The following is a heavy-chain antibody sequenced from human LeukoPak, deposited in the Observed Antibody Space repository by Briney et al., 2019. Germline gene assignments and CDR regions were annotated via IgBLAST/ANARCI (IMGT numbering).Heavy chain of an antibody. CDR1: GFTFSNYW. J-gene: IGHJ4*02. D-gene: IGHD6-19*01. V-gene: IGHV3-74*03. Sequence: QPGGSLRLSCAASGFTFSNYWMHWVRQAPGKGLVWVSRINSDGSSIKYVDSVKGRFTISRDNAKNTLYLQMNSLRAEDTAVYYCAREGVASSGWYNEIDFWGQGTLVTVSS. CDR3: AREGVASSGWYNEIDF. CDR2: INSDGSSI.